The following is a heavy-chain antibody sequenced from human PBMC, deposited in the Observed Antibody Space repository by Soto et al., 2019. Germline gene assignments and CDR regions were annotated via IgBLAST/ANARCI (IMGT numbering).Heavy chain of an antibody. CDR1: GYTFTSYY. Sequence: QVQLVQSGAEVKKPGASVKVSCKASGYTFTSYYMHWVRQAPGQGLEWMGIINPSGGSTSYAQKFQGRVTMTRDTSTSTVYMELSSLRSEDTAVYYCAREVERGYSYGYLEYWGQGTRVTVSS. D-gene: IGHD5-18*01. CDR3: AREVERGYSYGYLEY. J-gene: IGHJ4*02. V-gene: IGHV1-46*01. CDR2: INPSGGST.